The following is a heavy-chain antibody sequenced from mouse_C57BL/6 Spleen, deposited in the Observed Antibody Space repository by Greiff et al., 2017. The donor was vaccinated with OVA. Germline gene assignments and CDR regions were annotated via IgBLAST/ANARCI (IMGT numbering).Heavy chain of an antibody. CDR3: TRITYFDY. CDR1: GYTFTDYE. D-gene: IGHD2-4*01. J-gene: IGHJ2*01. CDR2: IDPESGGT. V-gene: IGHV1-15*01. Sequence: QVHVKQSGAELVRPGASVTLSCKASGYTFTDYEMHWVKQTPVHGLEWIGAIDPESGGTAYNQKFKGKAILTADKSSSTAYIELRSLTAEDSAVYYCTRITYFDYWGKGTTLTVAS.